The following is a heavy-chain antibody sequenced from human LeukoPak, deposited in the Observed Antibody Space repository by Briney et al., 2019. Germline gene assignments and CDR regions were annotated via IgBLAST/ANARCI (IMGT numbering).Heavy chain of an antibody. Sequence: ASVKVSCKVSGYTLTELSMHWVRQVPGKGLEWMGGFDPEDGETIYAQKFQGRVTMTEDTSTDTAYMELSSLRSEDTAVYYCATADSGSYLDYGMDVWGQGTTVTVSS. CDR1: GYTLTELS. D-gene: IGHD1-26*01. J-gene: IGHJ6*02. CDR3: ATADSGSYLDYGMDV. CDR2: FDPEDGET. V-gene: IGHV1-24*01.